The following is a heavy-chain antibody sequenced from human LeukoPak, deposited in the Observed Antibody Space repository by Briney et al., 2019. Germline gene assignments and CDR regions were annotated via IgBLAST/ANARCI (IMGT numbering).Heavy chain of an antibody. CDR3: AKDRNDWNEGFDS. CDR2: ISGSGGST. CDR1: GFTFSSYA. V-gene: IGHV3-23*01. J-gene: IGHJ4*02. D-gene: IGHD1-1*01. Sequence: GGSLRLSCAASGFTFSSYAMSWVRQAPGKGLEWVSAISGSGGSTYYADSVKGRFTISRDNSKNTLYLHMNSLRADDTAVYYCAKDRNDWNEGFDSWGQGTLVTVSS.